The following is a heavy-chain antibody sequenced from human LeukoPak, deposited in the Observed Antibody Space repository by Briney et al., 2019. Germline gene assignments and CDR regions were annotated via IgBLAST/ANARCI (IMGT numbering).Heavy chain of an antibody. D-gene: IGHD2-2*01. CDR1: GYSISSGYY. Sequence: SETLSLTCTVSGYSISSGYYWGWIRQPPGKGLEWIGSIYHSGDTYYNPSLKSPVTISVDTSKNQFSLKLSSVTAADTAVYYCARGGGGYQLPFDYWGQGTLVTVSS. J-gene: IGHJ4*02. CDR3: ARGGGGYQLPFDY. CDR2: IYHSGDT. V-gene: IGHV4-38-2*02.